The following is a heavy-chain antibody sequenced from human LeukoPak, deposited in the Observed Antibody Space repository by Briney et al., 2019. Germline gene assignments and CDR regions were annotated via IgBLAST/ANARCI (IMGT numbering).Heavy chain of an antibody. CDR2: INHSGST. CDR1: VGSSSGSS. V-gene: IGHV4-34*01. J-gene: IGHJ4*02. CDR3: ARRPYYYDSSGYYSNY. Sequence: SETLSPTAAFNVGSSSGSSWGGFRQPPGKGLKWMGEINHSGSTNYNPSLKSRVTISVDTSKNQFSLKLSSVTAADTAVYYCARRPYYYDSSGYYSNYWGQGTLVTVSS. D-gene: IGHD3-22*01.